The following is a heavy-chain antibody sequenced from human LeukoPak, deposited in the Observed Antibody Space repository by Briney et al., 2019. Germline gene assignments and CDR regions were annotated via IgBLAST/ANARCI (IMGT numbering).Heavy chain of an antibody. Sequence: GGSLRLSCTASGFTLGDYAMSWFRQAPGKGLEWVSFIGSKAYGGTTEYAASVKGRFTISRDDSRSIAYLQMNSLKTEDTAVYYCTRGVGDYVAYFDYWGQGTLVTVSS. V-gene: IGHV3-49*03. CDR3: TRGVGDYVAYFDY. CDR1: GFTLGDYA. J-gene: IGHJ4*02. CDR2: IGSKAYGGTT. D-gene: IGHD4-17*01.